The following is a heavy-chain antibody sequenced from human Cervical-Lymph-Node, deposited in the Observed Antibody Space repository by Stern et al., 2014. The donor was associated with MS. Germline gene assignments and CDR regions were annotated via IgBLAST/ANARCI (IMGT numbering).Heavy chain of an antibody. V-gene: IGHV4-39*01. J-gene: IGHJ3*02. CDR3: ARLINGITMGRLRGVFFGDSQAFDI. CDR1: GGSIRSSSYY. Sequence: QLQLQESGPGLVKPSESLSLTCTASGGSIRSSSYYWGWIRQPPGKGLEWIGSIYYSGSTYYNPSLKSRVTISVDTSKNQFSLRRSSVTAADTAIYYCARLINGITMGRLRGVFFGDSQAFDIWGQGTMVTVSS. CDR2: IYYSGST. D-gene: IGHD3-10*01.